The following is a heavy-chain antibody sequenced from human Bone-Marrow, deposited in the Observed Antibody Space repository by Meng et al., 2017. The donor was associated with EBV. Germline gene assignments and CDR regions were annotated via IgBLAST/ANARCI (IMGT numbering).Heavy chain of an antibody. CDR3: ARDRSTMVRGVRTNWFDP. Sequence: QVQLQESGPGLVKPSEXLSLTCTVPGESISSSSYYWSWIRQPPGKGLEWIGYIYYSGSTNYNPSLKSRVTISVDTSKNQFSLKLSSVTAADTAVYYCARDRSTMVRGVRTNWFDPWGQGTLVTVSS. J-gene: IGHJ5*02. CDR1: GESISSSSYY. V-gene: IGHV4-61*01. D-gene: IGHD3-10*01. CDR2: IYYSGST.